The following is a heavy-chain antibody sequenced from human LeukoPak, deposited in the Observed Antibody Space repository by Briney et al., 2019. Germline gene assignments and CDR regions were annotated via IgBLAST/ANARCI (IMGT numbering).Heavy chain of an antibody. CDR2: IYYSGCT. J-gene: IGHJ5*02. V-gene: IGHV4-39*07. D-gene: IGHD6-13*01. Sequence: SETLSLTCTVSGGSISSSSYYWGWIRQPPGKGLEWIGSIYYSGCTYYNPSLKSRVTLSVDTSKNQFSLKLNSVTAADTAVYYCARDRVAATPPAWGQGTLVTVSS. CDR3: ARDRVAATPPA. CDR1: GGSISSSSYY.